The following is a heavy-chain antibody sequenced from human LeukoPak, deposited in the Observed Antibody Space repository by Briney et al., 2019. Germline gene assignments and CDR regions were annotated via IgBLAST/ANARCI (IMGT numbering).Heavy chain of an antibody. CDR2: INFDGSST. Sequence: GGSLRLSCAASGFTFNSYWMHWVRQSPGKGLVWVSRINFDGSSTNYADSVKGRFSISRDNAKNTLYLQMNSLRAEDTAVYYCARDGPYRNRFDYWGQGTLVTVSS. V-gene: IGHV3-74*01. CDR3: ARDGPYRNRFDY. J-gene: IGHJ4*02. D-gene: IGHD2/OR15-2a*01. CDR1: GFTFNSYW.